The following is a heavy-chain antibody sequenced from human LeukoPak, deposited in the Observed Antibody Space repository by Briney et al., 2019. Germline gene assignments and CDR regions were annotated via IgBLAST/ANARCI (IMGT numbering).Heavy chain of an antibody. V-gene: IGHV1-2*02. CDR3: ATSSGYYVGYIQY. D-gene: IGHD3-22*01. CDR2: INPNSGGT. Sequence: ASMKVSCKASGYTFTGYHMHWVRQAPGQGLEWMGWINPNSGGTKYAQKFQGRVTMTRDTSISTAYMELSRLRSDDTAVYYCATSSGYYVGYIQYWGQGTLVTVSS. CDR1: GYTFTGYH. J-gene: IGHJ1*01.